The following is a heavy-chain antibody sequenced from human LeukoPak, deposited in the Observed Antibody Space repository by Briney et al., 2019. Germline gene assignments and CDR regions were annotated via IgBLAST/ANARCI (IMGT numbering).Heavy chain of an antibody. Sequence: PSETLSLTCTVSGGSISSYYWSWIRQPPGKGLEWIGYIYTSGSTNYNPSLKSRVTISVDMSKNQFSLKLSSVTAADTAVYYCASLDYYYYGMDVWGQGTTVTVSS. V-gene: IGHV4-4*09. J-gene: IGHJ6*02. CDR3: ASLDYYYYGMDV. CDR1: GGSISSYY. CDR2: IYTSGST.